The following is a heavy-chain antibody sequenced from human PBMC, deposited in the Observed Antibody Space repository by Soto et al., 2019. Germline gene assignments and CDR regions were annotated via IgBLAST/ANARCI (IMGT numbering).Heavy chain of an antibody. J-gene: IGHJ4*02. CDR1: GFTFDDYV. V-gene: IGHV3-9*01. CDR2: ISWNSGAI. CDR3: ARVSY. Sequence: PGGSLRLSCAASGFTFDDYVMFWVRQPPGKGLEWVSGISWNSGAIGYADSVKGRFIISRDNAQNSLFLQMNTLRPEDSAIYYCARVSYWGPGTQVTVSS.